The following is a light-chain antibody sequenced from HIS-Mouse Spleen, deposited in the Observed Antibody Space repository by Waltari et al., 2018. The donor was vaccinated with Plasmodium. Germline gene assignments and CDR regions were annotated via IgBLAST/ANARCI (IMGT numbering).Light chain of an antibody. CDR2: GAS. J-gene: IGKJ1*01. Sequence: EIVMTQSPATLSVSPGERATLSCRANQSVSSNLARYQQKPGQAPRLLIYGASTRATGIPARFSGSGSGTEFTLTISSMQSEDFAVYYCQQYNNWPPPWTFGQGTKVEIK. CDR1: QSVSSN. V-gene: IGKV3-15*01. CDR3: QQYNNWPPPWT.